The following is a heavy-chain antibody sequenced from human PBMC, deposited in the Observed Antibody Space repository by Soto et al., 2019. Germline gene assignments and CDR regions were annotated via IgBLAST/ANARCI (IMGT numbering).Heavy chain of an antibody. Sequence: QVQLQESGPGLVKPSQTLSLTCTVSGGSISSAAYYWSWIRQHPGKGLEWIGYISHSGSTYYTPSRESRVIISADTSNNQFSLYLTSVTAADTAVYYCAREYTYGSNFFDCWGQGALVTVSS. CDR2: ISHSGST. CDR3: AREYTYGSNFFDC. J-gene: IGHJ4*02. CDR1: GGSISSAAYY. V-gene: IGHV4-31*03. D-gene: IGHD5-18*01.